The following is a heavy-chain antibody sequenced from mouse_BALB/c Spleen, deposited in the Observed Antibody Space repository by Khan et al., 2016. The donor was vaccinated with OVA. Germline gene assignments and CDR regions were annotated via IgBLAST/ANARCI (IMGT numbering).Heavy chain of an antibody. CDR2: ISKKASGYTT. Sequence: EVELVESGGGLVQPGGPLRLSCATSGFTFTDYYMNWVRQPPGKALEWLGFISKKASGYTTEYSPSVKGRFTISRDNSQSILDLHMNTLRADDSATYYCARVDYGYSFAYWGQGTLVTV. V-gene: IGHV7-3*02. CDR1: GFTFTDYY. D-gene: IGHD1-2*01. CDR3: ARVDYGYSFAY. J-gene: IGHJ3*01.